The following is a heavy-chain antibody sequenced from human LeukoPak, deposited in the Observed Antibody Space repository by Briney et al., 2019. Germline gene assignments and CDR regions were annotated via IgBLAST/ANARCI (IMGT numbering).Heavy chain of an antibody. Sequence: SWALSLTCAVNGGIFIGYQWNGLRQPPGKGGEWMGEINQSGSTNYNPSRTSQGPISVATCKNLFSLKLSSVTAADTAVYYCARGLYGSLGSGSYYTTGMDVWGKGTTVTVSS. CDR2: INQSGST. CDR3: ARGLYGSLGSGSYYTTGMDV. CDR1: GGIFIGYQ. D-gene: IGHD3-10*01. J-gene: IGHJ6*04. V-gene: IGHV4-34*01.